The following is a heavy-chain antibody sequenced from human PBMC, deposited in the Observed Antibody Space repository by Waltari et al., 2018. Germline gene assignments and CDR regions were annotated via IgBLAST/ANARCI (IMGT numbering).Heavy chain of an antibody. J-gene: IGHJ6*02. CDR1: GSTFTRSA. D-gene: IGHD3-3*01. CDR2: IMPMYDKA. Sequence: QVQLVQSGAELKKPGSSVRVSCKASGSTFTRSAISWVRQAPGQGLEWMGGIMPMYDKAKYAQKCQGRVTIITDESTSTTYMDLSGLRSEDTAVYYCASRDTSRSGYYYYGMDVWGQGTTVIVSS. V-gene: IGHV1-69*05. CDR3: ASRDTSRSGYYYYGMDV.